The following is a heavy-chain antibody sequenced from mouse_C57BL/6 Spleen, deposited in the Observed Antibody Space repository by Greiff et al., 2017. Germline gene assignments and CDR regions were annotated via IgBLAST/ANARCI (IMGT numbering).Heavy chain of an antibody. D-gene: IGHD6-1*01. V-gene: IGHV5-17*01. J-gene: IGHJ4*01. CDR2: ISSGSSTI. CDR1: GFTFSDYG. CDR3: ARSSYYYGMDY. Sequence: DVKLVESGGGLVKPGGSLKLSCAASGFTFSDYGMHWVRQAPEKGLEWVAYISSGSSTIYYADTVKGRFTISRDNAKNTLFLQMTSLRSEDTAMYYCARSSYYYGMDYWGQGTSVTVSS.